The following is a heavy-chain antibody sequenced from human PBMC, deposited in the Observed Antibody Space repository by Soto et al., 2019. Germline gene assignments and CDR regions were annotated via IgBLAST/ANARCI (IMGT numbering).Heavy chain of an antibody. CDR3: ASASRYCSSTSCYNFHYYGMDV. CDR1: GYTFTGYY. V-gene: IGHV1-2*02. D-gene: IGHD2-2*02. J-gene: IGHJ6*02. Sequence: ASVKVSCKASGYTFTGYYMHWVRQAPGQGLEWMGWINPNSGGTNYAQKFQGRVTMTRDTSISTAYMELSRLRSDDTAVYYYASASRYCSSTSCYNFHYYGMDVWGQGTTVTVSS. CDR2: INPNSGGT.